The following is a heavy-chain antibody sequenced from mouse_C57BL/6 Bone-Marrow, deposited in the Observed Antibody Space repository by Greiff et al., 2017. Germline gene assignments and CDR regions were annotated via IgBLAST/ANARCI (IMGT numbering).Heavy chain of an antibody. J-gene: IGHJ1*03. CDR2: IDPSDSYT. CDR1: GYTFTSYW. CDR3: ASDGYFDG. Sequence: QVQLQQPGAELVMPGASVKLSCKASGYTFTSYWMHWVKQRPGQGLEWIGEIDPSDSYTNYNQKFKGKSTLTVDKSSSTAYMQLSSLTSEDSAVYYCASDGYFDGWGTGTTVTVSS. V-gene: IGHV1-69*01.